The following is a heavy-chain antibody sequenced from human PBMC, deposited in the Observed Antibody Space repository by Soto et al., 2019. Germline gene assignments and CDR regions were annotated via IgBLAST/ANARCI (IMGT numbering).Heavy chain of an antibody. CDR3: ARREATDGVLDF. V-gene: IGHV3-74*01. D-gene: IGHD1-26*01. Sequence: PRLSCAASGFTFSIYWMHWVRQAPGKGLVWVSRINGDGSATNYADSVKGRFTISRDNAKNTLHLQMNSLRAEDTALYYCARREATDGVLDFWGQGTLVTVSS. CDR2: INGDGSAT. CDR1: GFTFSIYW. J-gene: IGHJ4*02.